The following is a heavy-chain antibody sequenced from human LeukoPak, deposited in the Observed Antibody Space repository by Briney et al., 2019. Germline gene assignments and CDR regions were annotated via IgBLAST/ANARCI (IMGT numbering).Heavy chain of an antibody. V-gene: IGHV3-53*01. CDR3: AKDTSIGKYCTSGVCSPFDY. D-gene: IGHD2-8*01. Sequence: GGSLRLSCAASGLTVSSNDMSWVRQAPGKGLEWVSVFYSGGSAYYADSVKGRFTISRDNSKNTLYLHVNSLRAEDTAVYYCAKDTSIGKYCTSGVCSPFDYWGQGTLVTVSS. CDR2: FYSGGSA. J-gene: IGHJ4*02. CDR1: GLTVSSND.